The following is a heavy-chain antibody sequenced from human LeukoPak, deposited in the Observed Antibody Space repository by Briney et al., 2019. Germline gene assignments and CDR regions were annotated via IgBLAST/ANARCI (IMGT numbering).Heavy chain of an antibody. CDR3: AKGSKVVPAAIVDY. CDR1: GFTFSSYA. Sequence: GGSLRLSCAASGFTFSSYAMSWVRQAPGKGLEWVSAISGSGGSTYYADSVKGRFPISRDNSKNTLYLQMNSLRAEDTAVYYCAKGSKVVPAAIVDYWGQGTLVTVSS. CDR2: ISGSGGST. V-gene: IGHV3-23*01. J-gene: IGHJ4*02. D-gene: IGHD2-2*01.